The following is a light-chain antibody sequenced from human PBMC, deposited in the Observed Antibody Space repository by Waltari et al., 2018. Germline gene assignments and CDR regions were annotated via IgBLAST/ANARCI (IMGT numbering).Light chain of an antibody. J-gene: IGKJ2*01. CDR2: WAS. CDR3: QQFYITPQT. V-gene: IGKV4-1*01. CDR1: RTVFFSSNNKDF. Sequence: DIVMTQSPDPLAVSLGERATINCRSSRTVFFSSNNKDFLSWYQQRPGQPPKLLIYWASTRESGVPDRFSGSGSGTNFTLTINGLQAEDVAVYYCQQFYITPQTFGQGTRVEIK.